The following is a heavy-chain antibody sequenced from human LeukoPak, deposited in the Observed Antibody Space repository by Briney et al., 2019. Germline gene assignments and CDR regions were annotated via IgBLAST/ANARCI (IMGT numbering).Heavy chain of an antibody. CDR1: GGSISSSS. J-gene: IGHJ4*02. D-gene: IGHD4-17*01. CDR2: IQYDGSNQ. V-gene: IGHV3-30*02. CDR3: ARVSPNTVTTLQYFDY. Sequence: PSETLSLTCAVSGGSISSSSYYWGWIRQPPGKGLEWVAYIQYDGSNQQYADSVKGRFSISRDSSKNILYLQMNSLRAEDTAVYYCARVSPNTVTTLQYFDYWGQGTLVTVSS.